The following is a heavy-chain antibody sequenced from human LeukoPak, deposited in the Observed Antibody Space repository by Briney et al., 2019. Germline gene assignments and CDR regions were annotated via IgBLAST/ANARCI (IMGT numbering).Heavy chain of an antibody. V-gene: IGHV3-23*01. D-gene: IGHD6-19*01. Sequence: PGGSLRLSCAASGFTFSNYAMTWVRQAPGKGLEWVSTSSGSGGTTHYADSVKGRFTISRDNSKSTLFLQMNSLRAEDTAVYFCAKGFISGWFYLDYWGQGTLVTVSS. CDR2: SSGSGGTT. J-gene: IGHJ4*02. CDR3: AKGFISGWFYLDY. CDR1: GFTFSNYA.